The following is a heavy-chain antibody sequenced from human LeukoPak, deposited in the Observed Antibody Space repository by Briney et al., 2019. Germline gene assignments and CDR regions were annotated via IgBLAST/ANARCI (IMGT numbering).Heavy chain of an antibody. Sequence: GGSLRLSCAASGFTFSSYGMHWVRQAPGKGLEWVAVISYDGSNKYYADSVKGRFTISRDNSKNTLYLQMNSLRAEDTAVYYCARETYYDILTGYYTVFMDVWGKGTTVTISS. J-gene: IGHJ6*03. CDR1: GFTFSSYG. CDR2: ISYDGSNK. V-gene: IGHV3-30*03. D-gene: IGHD3-9*01. CDR3: ARETYYDILTGYYTVFMDV.